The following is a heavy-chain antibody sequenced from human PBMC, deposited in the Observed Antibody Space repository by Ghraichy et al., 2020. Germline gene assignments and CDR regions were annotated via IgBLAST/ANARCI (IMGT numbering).Heavy chain of an antibody. CDR2: IKKDGSEK. V-gene: IGHV3-7*01. J-gene: IGHJ4*02. CDR3: ARDYNWAFDH. CDR1: GFIFSGYW. Sequence: GGSLRLSCAASGFIFSGYWMSWVRQAPGKGLEWVANIKKDGSEKYYVDSVKGRFTISRDNAKNSLYLQMNSLRDEDAAVYYCARDYNWAFDHWGQGALVTVSS. D-gene: IGHD1-20*01.